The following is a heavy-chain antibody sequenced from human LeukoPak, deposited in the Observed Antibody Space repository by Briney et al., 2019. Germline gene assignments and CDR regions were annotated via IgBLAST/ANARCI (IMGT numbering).Heavy chain of an antibody. D-gene: IGHD2-2*01. J-gene: IGHJ4*02. CDR2: IWYDGSNK. V-gene: IGHV3-33*01. CDR3: ARDRGDSTSWYVTDY. Sequence: GGSLRLSCAASGFTFSSFGMHWVRQAPGKGLEWVAVIWYDGSNKYYADSVKGRFTISRDNSKNALYLQMNSLRAEDTAVYYCARDRGDSTSWYVTDYSGQGTLVTVSS. CDR1: GFTFSSFG.